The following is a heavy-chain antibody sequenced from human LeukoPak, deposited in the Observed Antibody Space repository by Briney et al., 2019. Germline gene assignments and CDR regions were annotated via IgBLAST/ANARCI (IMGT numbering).Heavy chain of an antibody. D-gene: IGHD6-13*01. CDR2: MNPNSGNT. J-gene: IGHJ4*02. V-gene: IGHV1-8*03. CDR3: ARVRYSSSWYYFDY. Sequence: ASVKVSCKASGYTFTSYDINWVRQATGQGLEWMGWMNPNSGNTGYAQKFQGRVTITRNTSISTAYMELSSLRSEDTAVYYCARVRYSSSWYYFDYWGQGTLVTVSS. CDR1: GYTFTSYD.